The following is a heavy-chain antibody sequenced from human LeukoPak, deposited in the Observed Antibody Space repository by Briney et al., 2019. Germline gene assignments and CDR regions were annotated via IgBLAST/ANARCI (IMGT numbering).Heavy chain of an antibody. D-gene: IGHD3-22*01. CDR3: AKSAYYDSSGFYREYYFEH. Sequence: PGGSLRLSCAASGFTFSSYAMSWVRQAPGQGLGWVSGISSSGSLTYYADSVKGRFTISRDNSKNTLFLQMSSLTAGDTAVYYCAKSAYYDSSGFYREYYFEHWGQGTLVTVSS. J-gene: IGHJ4*02. V-gene: IGHV3-23*01. CDR2: ISSSGSLT. CDR1: GFTFSSYA.